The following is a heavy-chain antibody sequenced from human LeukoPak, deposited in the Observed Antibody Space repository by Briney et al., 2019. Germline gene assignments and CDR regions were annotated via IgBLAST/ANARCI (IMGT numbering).Heavy chain of an antibody. CDR3: ARLGGGSSWSNFDY. Sequence: ASVKVSCKASGYTFNGYYMHWVRQAPGQGLEWMGWISPNSGATNYAQKFQARVTMTGDTSISTAYMELSSLRSDDTAVYYCARLGGGSSWSNFDYWGQGTLVTVSS. CDR2: ISPNSGAT. V-gene: IGHV1-2*02. CDR1: GYTFNGYY. D-gene: IGHD6-13*01. J-gene: IGHJ4*02.